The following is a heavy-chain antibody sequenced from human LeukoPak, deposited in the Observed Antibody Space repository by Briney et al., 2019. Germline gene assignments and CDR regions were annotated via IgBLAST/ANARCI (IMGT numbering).Heavy chain of an antibody. Sequence: PSETLSLTCAVYGGSFSGYYWSWIRQPPGKGLEWIGEINRSGSTNYNPSLRSRVTISVDTSKNQFSLKLSSVTAADTAVYYCARGDFWSGYYIWGQGTLVTVSS. J-gene: IGHJ4*02. CDR2: INRSGST. CDR1: GGSFSGYY. V-gene: IGHV4-34*01. CDR3: ARGDFWSGYYI. D-gene: IGHD3-3*01.